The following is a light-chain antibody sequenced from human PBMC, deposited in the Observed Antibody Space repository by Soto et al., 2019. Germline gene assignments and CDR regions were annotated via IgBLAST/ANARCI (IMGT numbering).Light chain of an antibody. CDR1: QDIGNY. J-gene: IGKJ4*01. CDR3: QQHDSLPLT. V-gene: IGKV1-33*01. Sequence: DIQMTQSPSSLSASVGDRVTVTCRASQDIGNYLCWYQQRLGKAPKLLIYDASYLEAGVPSRFSGSGSGTDFTFTISSLHPEDFATYYCQQHDSLPLTFGGGTKVEMK. CDR2: DAS.